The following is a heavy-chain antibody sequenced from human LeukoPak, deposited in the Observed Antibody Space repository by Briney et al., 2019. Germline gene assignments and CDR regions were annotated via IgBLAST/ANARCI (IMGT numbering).Heavy chain of an antibody. D-gene: IGHD3-22*01. CDR3: ARATLYYYDSSGYIDY. V-gene: IGHV3-74*01. CDR2: INSDGSST. Sequence: GGSLRLSCAASGFTFSSYWMHWVRQAPGKGLVWVSRINSDGSSTSYADSVKGRFIISRDNAKNTLYLQMNSLRAEDTAVYYCARATLYYYDSSGYIDYWGQGTLVTVSS. J-gene: IGHJ4*02. CDR1: GFTFSSYW.